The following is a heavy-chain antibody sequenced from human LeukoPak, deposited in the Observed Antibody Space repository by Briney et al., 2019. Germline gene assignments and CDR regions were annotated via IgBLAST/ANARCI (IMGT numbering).Heavy chain of an antibody. V-gene: IGHV4-59*11. J-gene: IGHJ3*02. CDR1: GGSISWHY. CDR2: IYYSGKT. Sequence: SETLSLTCAVYGGSISWHYWSWIRQPPGKGLEWIGYIYYSGKTYYSPSLHSRVTISVDTSNNHFSLKLTSVTAADTALYYCARLLDNDSSGDPDTFDMWGQGTMVTVSS. CDR3: ARLLDNDSSGDPDTFDM. D-gene: IGHD3-22*01.